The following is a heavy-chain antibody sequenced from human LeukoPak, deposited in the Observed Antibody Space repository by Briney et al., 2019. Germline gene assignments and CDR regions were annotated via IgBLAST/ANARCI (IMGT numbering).Heavy chain of an antibody. Sequence: PPETLSLTCTVSGGSISSSSYYWGWIRQPPGKGLEWIGSIYYSGSTYYNPSLKSRVTISVDTSKNQFSLKLSSVTAADTAVYYCARRHRGSRIAVDEGGYWGQGTLVTVSS. D-gene: IGHD6-19*01. CDR1: GGSISSSSYY. J-gene: IGHJ4*02. V-gene: IGHV4-39*01. CDR2: IYYSGST. CDR3: ARRHRGSRIAVDEGGY.